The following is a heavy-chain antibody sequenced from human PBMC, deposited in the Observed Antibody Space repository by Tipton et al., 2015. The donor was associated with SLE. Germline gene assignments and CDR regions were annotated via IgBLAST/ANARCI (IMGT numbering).Heavy chain of an antibody. V-gene: IGHV3-21*06. J-gene: IGHJ4*02. Sequence: QLVQSGGGVVQPGRSLRLSCAASGFTFSNYGMNWVRQAPGKGLEWLSSISASTFHMYYADSVKGLFSISRDNAKNAVFLQMNRLRADDTADYYCVRSPDKILTVELGGQGTLVTVSS. CDR1: GFTFSNYG. D-gene: IGHD6-6*01. CDR2: ISASTFHM. CDR3: VRSPDKILTVEL.